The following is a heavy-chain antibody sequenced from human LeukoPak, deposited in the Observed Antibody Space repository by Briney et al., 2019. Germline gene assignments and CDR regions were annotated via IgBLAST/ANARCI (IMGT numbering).Heavy chain of an antibody. V-gene: IGHV1-2*06. Sequence: ASVKVSCKASGYSFSDYPMHWVRQAPGQGLEWMGRINFNSGGTSYAQNLQGRVTMTRDTSINTAYMELSGLTSDDTAVYYCARGGSGSGYLYYFDHWGQGTLVSVPS. D-gene: IGHD3-10*01. CDR1: GYSFSDYP. CDR3: ARGGSGSGYLYYFDH. J-gene: IGHJ4*02. CDR2: INFNSGGT.